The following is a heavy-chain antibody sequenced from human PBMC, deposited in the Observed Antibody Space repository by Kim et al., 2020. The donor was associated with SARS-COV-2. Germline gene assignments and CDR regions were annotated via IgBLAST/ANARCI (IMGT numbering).Heavy chain of an antibody. CDR1: GGSFSGYY. V-gene: IGHV4-34*01. J-gene: IGHJ6*02. D-gene: IGHD3-3*01. Sequence: SETLSLTFAVYGGSFSGYYWSWIRQPPGKGLEWIGEINHSGSTNYNPSLKSRVTISVDTSKNQFSLKLSSVTAADTAVYYCARGLRSIITIFGVVSTSYGMDVWGQGTTVTVSS. CDR2: INHSGST. CDR3: ARGLRSIITIFGVVSTSYGMDV.